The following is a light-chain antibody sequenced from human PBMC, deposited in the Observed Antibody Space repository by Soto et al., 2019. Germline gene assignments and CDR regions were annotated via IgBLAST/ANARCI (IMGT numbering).Light chain of an antibody. CDR3: QQYDSYWT. CDR1: QTISSW. Sequence: DIQMTRSPSILSASVGDRVTITCRASQTISSWLAWYQQTPGKDPKLLIYDVSTLESGVPSRFSGSGSGTEFTLTISSLQPDDFATYYCQQYDSYWTFGQGTKVDI. V-gene: IGKV1-5*01. CDR2: DVS. J-gene: IGKJ1*01.